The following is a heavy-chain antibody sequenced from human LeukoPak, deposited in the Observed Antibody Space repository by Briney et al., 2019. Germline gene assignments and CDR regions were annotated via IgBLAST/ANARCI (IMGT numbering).Heavy chain of an antibody. Sequence: PSETLSLTCTVSGGSISSSSYYWGWIRQPPGKGLEWIGSIYYSGSTYYNPSLKSRVTISVDTSKNQFSLKLSSVTAADTAMYYCARRRSSSSGDVFDIWGQGTMVTVSS. CDR2: IYYSGST. D-gene: IGHD6-6*01. CDR1: GGSISSSSYY. V-gene: IGHV4-39*01. CDR3: ARRRSSSSGDVFDI. J-gene: IGHJ3*02.